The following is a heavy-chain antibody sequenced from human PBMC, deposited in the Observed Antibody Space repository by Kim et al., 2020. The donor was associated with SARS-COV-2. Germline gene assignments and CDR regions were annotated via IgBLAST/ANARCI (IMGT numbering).Heavy chain of an antibody. V-gene: IGHV3-48*02. J-gene: IGHJ4*02. D-gene: IGHD6-13*01. CDR1: GFTFSDYS. CDR3: ARDHVFNSAWPYFDF. CDR2: INSGGSSI. Sequence: GGSLRLSCAASGFTFSDYSMNWVRQAPGKGLEWISHINSGGSSIYYADSVKGRFSISRDNAKKSVYLQLNSLRDEDTAMYYCARDHVFNSAWPYFDFWGQGTLVTVSS.